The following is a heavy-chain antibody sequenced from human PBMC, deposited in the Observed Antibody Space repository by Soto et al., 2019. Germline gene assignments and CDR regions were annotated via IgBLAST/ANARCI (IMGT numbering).Heavy chain of an antibody. CDR1: GDSISSRNW. CDR2: IHHSGST. CDR3: ARRKLEMMYVGWFDP. V-gene: IGHV4-4*02. Sequence: QVQLQESGPGLVKPSETLSLTCAVSGDSISSRNWWSWVRQTPGKGLEYIGEIHHSGSTNYNPSLKIRVTMSVDKSTNQFTLNLNSVTAADTAIYYCARRKLEMMYVGWFDPWGQGTLVTVSS. D-gene: IGHD2-8*01. J-gene: IGHJ5*02.